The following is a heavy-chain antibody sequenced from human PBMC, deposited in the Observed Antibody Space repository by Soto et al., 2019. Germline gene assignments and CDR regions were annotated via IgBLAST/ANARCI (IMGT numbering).Heavy chain of an antibody. V-gene: IGHV1-24*01. CDR3: ATLAYSSSWYYFDY. Sequence: VASVKVSCKVSGYTLTELSMHWVRQAPGKGLEWMGGFDPEDGEIIYAQKFQGRVTMTEDTSTDTAYMELSSLRSEDTAVYYCATLAYSSSWYYFDYWGQGTLVTVSS. D-gene: IGHD6-13*01. CDR2: FDPEDGEI. CDR1: GYTLTELS. J-gene: IGHJ4*02.